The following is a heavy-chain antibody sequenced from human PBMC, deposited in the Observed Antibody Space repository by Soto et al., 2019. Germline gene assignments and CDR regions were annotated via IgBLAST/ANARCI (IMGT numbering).Heavy chain of an antibody. CDR3: VRSAHSFGGAV. D-gene: IGHD3-16*01. CDR1: GASRIDYD. V-gene: IGHV4-59*13. CDR2: MFYSGRS. J-gene: IGHJ4*02. Sequence: TLAITCTVSGASRIDYDGRWVGQTPGKGLEWIGYMFYSGRSNYNPSLKSRVAISVDTSKNQISLNLRSVTAADTAVYYCVRSAHSFGGAVWGPGRRGT.